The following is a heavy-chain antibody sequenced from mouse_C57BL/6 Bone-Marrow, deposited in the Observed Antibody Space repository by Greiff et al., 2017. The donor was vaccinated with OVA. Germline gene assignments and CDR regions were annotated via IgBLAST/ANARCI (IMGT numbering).Heavy chain of an antibody. Sequence: VQLQQPGAELVKPGASVKMSCKASGYTFTSYWITWVKQRPGQGLEWIGDIYPGSGSTNYNEKFKSKATLTVDTSSSTAYMQLSSLTSEDSAVYYGARDGNPPWYVDVWGTGTTVTVSS. J-gene: IGHJ1*03. CDR1: GYTFTSYW. CDR2: IYPGSGST. V-gene: IGHV1-55*01. D-gene: IGHD2-1*01. CDR3: ARDGNPPWYVDV.